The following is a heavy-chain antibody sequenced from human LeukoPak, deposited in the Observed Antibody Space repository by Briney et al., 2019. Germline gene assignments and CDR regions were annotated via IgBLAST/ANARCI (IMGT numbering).Heavy chain of an antibody. J-gene: IGHJ3*01. V-gene: IGHV3-7*04. CDR2: IKRDGSDK. Sequence: GGSLRLSCEASGFTFCTYLMSWFRQAPGKGLEGVANIKRDGSDKHYTDSEEGRFTISRDNAKNLLFLQMFSLRGDDTAVYYCTRDTTPLDRVDAYDVWGQGTMVTVSS. D-gene: IGHD1-26*01. CDR1: GFTFCTYL. CDR3: TRDTTPLDRVDAYDV.